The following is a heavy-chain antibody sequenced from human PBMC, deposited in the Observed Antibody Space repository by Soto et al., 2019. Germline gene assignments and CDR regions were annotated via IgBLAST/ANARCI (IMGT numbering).Heavy chain of an antibody. CDR1: GYTFTSYG. CDR3: AREPVQLSFSSYYYYYCGMDL. CDR2: ISAYNGNT. D-gene: IGHD6-6*01. J-gene: IGHJ6*02. Sequence: ASVKVSCKASGYTFTSYGISWVRQAPGQGLEWMGWISAYNGNTNYAQKLQGRVTMTTDTSTSTAYMELRSLRSDDTAVYYCAREPVQLSFSSYYYYYCGMDLWCQGTTVTVSS. V-gene: IGHV1-18*04.